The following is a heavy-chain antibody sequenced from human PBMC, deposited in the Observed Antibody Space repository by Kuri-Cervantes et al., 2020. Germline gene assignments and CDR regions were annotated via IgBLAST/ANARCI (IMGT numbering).Heavy chain of an antibody. D-gene: IGHD3-3*01. CDR2: MNPNSGNT. CDR1: GYTFTSYD. CDR3: ARDRRFLEWLSDY. Sequence: ASVKVSCKASGYTFTSYDINWVRQATGQGLAWMGWMNPNSGNTDYAQKFQGRVTMTRNTSISTAYMELRSLRSDDTAVYYCARDRRFLEWLSDYWGQGTLVTVSS. V-gene: IGHV1-8*02. J-gene: IGHJ4*02.